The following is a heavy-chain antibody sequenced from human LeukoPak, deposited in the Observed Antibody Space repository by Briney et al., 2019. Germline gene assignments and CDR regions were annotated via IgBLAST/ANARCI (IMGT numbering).Heavy chain of an antibody. CDR3: ARLGGATSPFGY. CDR2: IYYTGNT. D-gene: IGHD1-26*01. CDR1: GGSISSYY. J-gene: IGHJ4*02. Sequence: SETLSLTCTVSGGSISSYYWSWIRQPPGKGLEWIGYIYYTGNTNYNPSLKSRVTMSVDTSKNQFSLNLSSVTAADTAIYYCARLGGATSPFGYWGQGTLVTVSS. V-gene: IGHV4-59*08.